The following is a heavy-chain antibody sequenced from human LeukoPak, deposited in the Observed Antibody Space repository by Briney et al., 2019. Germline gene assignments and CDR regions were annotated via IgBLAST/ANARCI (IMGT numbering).Heavy chain of an antibody. Sequence: GGSLRLSCAASGFTFSSYSMNWVRQAPGKGLEWVSSISSSSSYIYYADSVKGRFTISRDNAKNSLYLQMNSLRAEDTAVYYCARDLRGYCSGGSCYEGDAFDIWGQGTMVTVSS. J-gene: IGHJ3*02. CDR3: ARDLRGYCSGGSCYEGDAFDI. CDR1: GFTFSSYS. CDR2: ISSSSSYI. V-gene: IGHV3-21*01. D-gene: IGHD2-15*01.